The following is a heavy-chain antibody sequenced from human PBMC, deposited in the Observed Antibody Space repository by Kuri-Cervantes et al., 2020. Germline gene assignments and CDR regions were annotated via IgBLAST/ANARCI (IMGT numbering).Heavy chain of an antibody. CDR2: INHSGST. CDR1: GYSISTGYY. D-gene: IGHD5-24*01. J-gene: IGHJ4*02. V-gene: IGHV4-38-2*02. CDR3: VRGGDDGYFAYFNY. Sequence: GSLRLSCTVSGYSISTGYYWSWIRQPPGKGLEWIGEINHSGSTYYNPSLRSRVTISVDTSKNQFSLRLTSVTAADTAVYYCVRGGDDGYFAYFNYWGQGTLVTVSS.